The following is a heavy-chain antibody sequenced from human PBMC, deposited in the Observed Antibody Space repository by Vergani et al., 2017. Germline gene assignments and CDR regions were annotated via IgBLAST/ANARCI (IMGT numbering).Heavy chain of an antibody. V-gene: IGHV3-33*06. CDR3: TKAGQYDSDNFHDS. CDR2: IWDDGSKK. Sequence: QVQLVESGGGVVQPGTSLRLSCAASGFIFKNHGMQWVRQAPGKGLEWVALIWDDGSKKNYGDSMKGRFTISRDNSQTTVFLQMNSLRADDSAVYYCTKAGQYDSDNFHDSWGQGALVTVAS. D-gene: IGHD3-22*01. CDR1: GFIFKNHG. J-gene: IGHJ1*01.